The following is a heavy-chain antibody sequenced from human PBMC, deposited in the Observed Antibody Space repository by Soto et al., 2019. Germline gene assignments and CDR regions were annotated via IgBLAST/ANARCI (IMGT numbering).Heavy chain of an antibody. D-gene: IGHD3-16*01. Sequence: GGSLRLSCAASGFTFNTYGMHWVRQAPGKGLEWVAVISYDGSNKYYADSVKGRFTISRDNSENTVYLQMNSLRAEDTAVYYCAKDGPGGTTGLHYWGQGTLVTVS. CDR3: AKDGPGGTTGLHY. J-gene: IGHJ4*02. CDR2: ISYDGSNK. V-gene: IGHV3-30*18. CDR1: GFTFNTYG.